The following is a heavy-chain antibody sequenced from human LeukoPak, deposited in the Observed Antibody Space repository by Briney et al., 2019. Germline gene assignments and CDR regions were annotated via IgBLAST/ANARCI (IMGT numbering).Heavy chain of an antibody. D-gene: IGHD3-10*01. CDR3: ARDNLSTYSGSGSYFPD. V-gene: IGHV1-2*02. Sequence: ASVKVSCKASGYTFTAYYMHWVRQAPGQGLEWMGWINPNSGATNSAQKFQGRVTMTRDTSISTAYMELHRLRSDDTAVYFCARDNLSTYSGSGSYFPDWGQGTLVTVSS. CDR1: GYTFTAYY. J-gene: IGHJ4*02. CDR2: INPNSGAT.